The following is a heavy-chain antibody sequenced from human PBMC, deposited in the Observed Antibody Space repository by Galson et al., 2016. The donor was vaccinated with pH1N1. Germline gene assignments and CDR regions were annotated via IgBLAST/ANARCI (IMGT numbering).Heavy chain of an antibody. D-gene: IGHD3-22*01. J-gene: IGHJ4*02. CDR2: INPSGVST. Sequence: ASGYTFITYYIHWVRQAPGQGLEWLGIINPSGVSTTYAQKFQGRVTMTRDTSTSTVYMELSSLRSEDTAVYYCASRSSGQLHFDYWGQGTLVTVSS. V-gene: IGHV1-46*01. CDR1: GYTFITYY. CDR3: ASRSSGQLHFDY.